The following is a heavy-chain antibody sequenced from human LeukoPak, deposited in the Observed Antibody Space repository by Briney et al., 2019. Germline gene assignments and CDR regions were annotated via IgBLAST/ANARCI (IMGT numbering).Heavy chain of an antibody. CDR2: INTDGSST. CDR3: ARGTSGWYSWAFDP. D-gene: IGHD6-19*01. J-gene: IGHJ5*02. CDR1: GFTFSSYW. V-gene: IGHV3-74*01. Sequence: PGGSLRLSCAASGFTFSSYWMHWVRQAPGKGLVWVSRINTDGSSTSYADSVKGRFTISRDNAKNTLYLQMNSLRAEDTAVYYCARGTSGWYSWAFDPWGQGTLVTVSS.